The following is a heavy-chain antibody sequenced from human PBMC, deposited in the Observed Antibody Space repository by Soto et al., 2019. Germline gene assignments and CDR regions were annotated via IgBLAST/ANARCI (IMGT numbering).Heavy chain of an antibody. CDR2: IKGDGSSL. Sequence: EVKVVESGGGLVQPGGSLRLSCAASGFTFTTYWMHWVRQVPGKGLVWVSRIKGDGSSLSYADSVKGRFTISRDNVENTVYLQMGSLRADDMAVYYCARGLKNYYGVDVWGQGTTVTVSS. V-gene: IGHV3-74*01. CDR1: GFTFTTYW. CDR3: ARGLKNYYGVDV. J-gene: IGHJ6*02.